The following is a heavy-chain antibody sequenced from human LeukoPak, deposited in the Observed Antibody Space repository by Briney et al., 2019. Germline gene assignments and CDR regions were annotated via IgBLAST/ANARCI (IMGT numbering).Heavy chain of an antibody. D-gene: IGHD6-13*01. J-gene: IGHJ4*02. CDR3: ARDQSGVAAAGTGY. CDR1: GYTFTSYA. V-gene: IGHV1-69*04. Sequence: ASVKVSCKASGYTFTSYAMHWVRQAPGQGLEWMGRIIPILGIANYAQKFQGRVTITADKSTSTAYMELSSLRSEDTAVYYCARDQSGVAAAGTGYWGQGTLVTVSS. CDR2: IIPILGIA.